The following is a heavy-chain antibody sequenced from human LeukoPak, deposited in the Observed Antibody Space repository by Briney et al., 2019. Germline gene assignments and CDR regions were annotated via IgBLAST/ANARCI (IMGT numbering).Heavy chain of an antibody. CDR1: GYTLTDYY. V-gene: IGHV1-3*01. D-gene: IGHD3-22*01. CDR2: INAGNGNT. Sequence: ASVKVSCKASGYTLTDYYLHWVRQAPGQRLEWMGWINAGNGNTKYSQKFQGRVTITRDTSASTAYMELSSLRSEDTAVYYCARARGYYDSSGYYYPDYWGQGTLVTVSS. CDR3: ARARGYYDSSGYYYPDY. J-gene: IGHJ4*02.